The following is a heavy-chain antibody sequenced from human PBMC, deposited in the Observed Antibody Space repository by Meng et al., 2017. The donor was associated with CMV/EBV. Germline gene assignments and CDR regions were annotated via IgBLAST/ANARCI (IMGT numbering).Heavy chain of an antibody. CDR3: TTFYNWNDEYAFDI. D-gene: IGHD1-20*01. Sequence: GESLKISCAASGFTFSNPWMTWVRQAPGKGLEWVGRIKSKTDGGTTDYAAPVKGRFTISRDDSKNTLYLQMNSLKTEDTAVYYCTTFYNWNDEYAFDIWGQGTMVTVSS. J-gene: IGHJ3*02. V-gene: IGHV3-15*01. CDR2: IKSKTDGGTT. CDR1: GFTFSNPW.